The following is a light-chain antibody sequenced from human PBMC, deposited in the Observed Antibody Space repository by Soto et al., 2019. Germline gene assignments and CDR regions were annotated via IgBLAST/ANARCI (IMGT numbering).Light chain of an antibody. CDR1: SSDAGGYNY. V-gene: IGLV2-14*01. Sequence: QPWLTQPASLSGPPGQSHTICCAGTSSDAGGYNYVSWYQQQPGKAPKFMIYDVTNRPSGVSNRFSGSKSGNTASLTISGLQAEGEADYYCCSYTTSNTRQIVFGTGTKVTVL. CDR2: DVT. J-gene: IGLJ1*01. CDR3: CSYTTSNTRQIV.